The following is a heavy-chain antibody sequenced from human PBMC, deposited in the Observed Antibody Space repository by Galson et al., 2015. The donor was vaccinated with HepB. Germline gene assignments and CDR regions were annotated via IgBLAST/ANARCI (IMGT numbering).Heavy chain of an antibody. CDR3: AKDRNTMVRGVTDDY. J-gene: IGHJ4*02. Sequence: SLRLSCAASGFTFSSYSMNWVRQAPGKGLEWVSYISSSSSTIYYADSVKGRFTISRDNAKNSLYLQMNSLRAEDTAVYYCAKDRNTMVRGVTDDYWGQGTLVTVSS. D-gene: IGHD3-10*01. CDR2: ISSSSSTI. CDR1: GFTFSSYS. V-gene: IGHV3-48*01.